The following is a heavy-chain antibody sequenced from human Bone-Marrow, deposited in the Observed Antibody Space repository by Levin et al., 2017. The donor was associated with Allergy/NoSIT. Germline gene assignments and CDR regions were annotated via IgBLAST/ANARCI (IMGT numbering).Heavy chain of an antibody. V-gene: IGHV1-46*02. D-gene: IGHD4-11*01. CDR3: AREDYKDSGAFDV. CDR2: INPLEGGT. CDR1: EHIFNNFY. J-gene: IGHJ3*01. Sequence: ASVKVSCKASEHIFNNFYLHWVRQAPGQGLDWMGVINPLEGGTKYTQNLKGRVAMTRDTSTTTFYLELSRLTSEDTAIYFCAREDYKDSGAFDVWGQGTVVTV.